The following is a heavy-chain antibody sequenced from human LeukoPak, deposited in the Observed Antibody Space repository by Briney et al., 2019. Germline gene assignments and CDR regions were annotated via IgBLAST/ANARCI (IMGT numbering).Heavy chain of an antibody. CDR3: VRRYSTGWYFDP. D-gene: IGHD6-19*01. Sequence: SETLSLTCTVSGGSINTGSYYWSWIRQPAGKGLEWVGRVNPSGNTNYNPSLKSRVSISIETSKNQFSLNLNSVTAADTGMYYCVRRYSTGWYFDPWGRGTLVTVSS. CDR2: VNPSGNT. V-gene: IGHV4-61*02. CDR1: GGSINTGSYY. J-gene: IGHJ2*01.